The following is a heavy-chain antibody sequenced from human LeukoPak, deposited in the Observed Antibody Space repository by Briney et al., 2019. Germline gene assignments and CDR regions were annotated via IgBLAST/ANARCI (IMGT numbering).Heavy chain of an antibody. CDR3: ARETSQKGAHCMDV. CDR1: GGSISSYY. CDR2: IYYSGST. V-gene: IGHV4-59*01. D-gene: IGHD3-16*01. Sequence: SETLSLTCTVSGGSISSYYWSWIRQPPGKGLEWIGYIYYSGSTNYNPSLKSRVTISVDTSKNQFSLKLTSVTAADTAVYYCARETSQKGAHCMDVWGKGTTVTISS. J-gene: IGHJ6*03.